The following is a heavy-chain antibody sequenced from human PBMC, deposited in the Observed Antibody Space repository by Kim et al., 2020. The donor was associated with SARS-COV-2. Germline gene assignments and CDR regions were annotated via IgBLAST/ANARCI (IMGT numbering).Heavy chain of an antibody. CDR2: ISYDGSNK. CDR3: AKDIRTGTTKPYYDFWSGCYGDYYYYYGMDV. D-gene: IGHD3-3*01. Sequence: GGSLRLSCAASGFTFSSYGMHWVRQAPGKGLEWVAVISYDGSNKYYADSVKGRFTISRDNSKNTLYLQMNSLRAEDTAVYYCAKDIRTGTTKPYYDFWSGCYGDYYYYYGMDVWGQGTTVTVSS. V-gene: IGHV3-30*18. J-gene: IGHJ6*02. CDR1: GFTFSSYG.